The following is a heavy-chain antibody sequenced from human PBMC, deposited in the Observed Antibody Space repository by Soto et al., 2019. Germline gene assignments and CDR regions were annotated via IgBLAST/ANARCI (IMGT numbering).Heavy chain of an antibody. J-gene: IGHJ4*02. CDR2: IKEDGGEK. CDR1: GFTFSGYW. D-gene: IGHD3-10*01. V-gene: IGHV3-7*01. CDR3: ASRTLISGSPIPFHY. Sequence: GGSLRLSYEASGFTFSGYWMSWVRQTPGKGLEWVASIKEDGGEKNYLDSAKGRFTISRDNAKNSLYLQMNSLRVEDTAVYYCASRTLISGSPIPFHYWGQGTLVTVSS.